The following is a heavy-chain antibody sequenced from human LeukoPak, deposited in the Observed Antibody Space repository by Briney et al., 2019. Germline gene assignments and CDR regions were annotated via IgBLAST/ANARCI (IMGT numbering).Heavy chain of an antibody. V-gene: IGHV1-58*02. CDR2: IVVGSGNT. Sequence: ASVKVSCKASGFTFTSSAMQWVRQARGQRLEWIGWIVVGSGNTNYAQKFQERVTITRDMSTSTAYMEPSSLRSEDTAVYYCAATSNWNDGVDYWGQGTLVTVSS. CDR3: AATSNWNDGVDY. D-gene: IGHD1-1*01. CDR1: GFTFTSSA. J-gene: IGHJ4*02.